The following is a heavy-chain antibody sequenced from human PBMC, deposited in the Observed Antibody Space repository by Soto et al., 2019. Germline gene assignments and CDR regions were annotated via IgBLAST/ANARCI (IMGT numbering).Heavy chain of an antibody. CDR3: ARDPLLPLADCGDYGLYI. D-gene: IGHD2-21*01. CDR1: GYTFTSYA. CDR2: INAGNGNT. V-gene: IGHV1-3*01. J-gene: IGHJ6*02. Sequence: GASVKVSCKASGYTFTSYAMHWVRQAPGQRLERMGWINAGNGNTKYSQKFQGRVTITRDTSASTAYMELSSMRSEDTAVYYCARDPLLPLADCGDYGLYIGGQGTTVTVSS.